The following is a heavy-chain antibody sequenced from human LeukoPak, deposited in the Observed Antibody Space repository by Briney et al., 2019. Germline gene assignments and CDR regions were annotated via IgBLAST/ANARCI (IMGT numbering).Heavy chain of an antibody. CDR3: AKVPYSSGFNGDAFDI. D-gene: IGHD6-19*01. CDR2: ISGSGRIT. J-gene: IGHJ3*02. Sequence: GGSLRLSCAASGFTFSSYAMSWVRQAPGKGLEWVSAISGSGRITYYADSVKGRFTIYRDNSKNTLYLEMNSLTVEDTAVYYCAKVPYSSGFNGDAFDIWGQGTMVTVSS. V-gene: IGHV3-23*01. CDR1: GFTFSSYA.